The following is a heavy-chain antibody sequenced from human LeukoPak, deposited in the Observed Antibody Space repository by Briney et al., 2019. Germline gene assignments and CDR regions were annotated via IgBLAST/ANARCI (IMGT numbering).Heavy chain of an antibody. Sequence: PGGSLRLSCAASGFTFNTYAMSWVRQAPGKGLEWVSSISGGGDTTNYADSVKGRFTISRDNSKNTLYLQMNSLRAEDTAVYYCARDSAAYYYYYYMDVWGKGTTVTISS. CDR1: GFTFNTYA. D-gene: IGHD2-15*01. J-gene: IGHJ6*03. V-gene: IGHV3-23*01. CDR2: ISGGGDTT. CDR3: ARDSAAYYYYYYMDV.